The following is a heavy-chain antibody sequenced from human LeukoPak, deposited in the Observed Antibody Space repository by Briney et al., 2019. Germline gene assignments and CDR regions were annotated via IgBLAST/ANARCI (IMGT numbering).Heavy chain of an antibody. J-gene: IGHJ4*02. CDR2: INRRGGSA. Sequence: ASVKVSCKASGYTFTSYYMHWVRQAPGQGLEWMGIINRRGGSANYAQKFQGRVTMTRDMSKSTVYMELSSLRYEDTAVYYCARSGGDSYGNEIDYWGQGTLVTVSS. CDR1: GYTFTSYY. V-gene: IGHV1-46*01. D-gene: IGHD5-18*01. CDR3: ARSGGDSYGNEIDY.